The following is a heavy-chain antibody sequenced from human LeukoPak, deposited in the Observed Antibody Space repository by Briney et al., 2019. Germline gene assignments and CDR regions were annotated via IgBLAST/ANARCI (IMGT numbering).Heavy chain of an antibody. CDR2: INPNSGGT. CDR3: ARDIGSHYYDSSGYSN. CDR1: GYTFTGYY. D-gene: IGHD3-22*01. V-gene: IGHV1-2*02. Sequence: ASVKVSCKASGYTFTGYYMHWVRQAPGQGLEWMGWINPNSGGTNYAQKFQGRVTMARDTSTSTVYMELSSLRSEDTAVYYCARDIGSHYYDSSGYSNWGQGTLVTVSS. J-gene: IGHJ4*02.